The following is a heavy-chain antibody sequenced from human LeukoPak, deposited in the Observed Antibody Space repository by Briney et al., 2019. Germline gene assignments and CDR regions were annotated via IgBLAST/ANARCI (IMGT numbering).Heavy chain of an antibody. V-gene: IGHV1-8*01. CDR2: MNPNSGNT. CDR1: GYTFPSYD. CDR3: ARYTTGHDY. J-gene: IGHJ4*02. D-gene: IGHD1-1*01. Sequence: ASVKVSCKASGYTFPSYDIKWVRQDTGQGLEWMGWMNPNSGNTGYAQKFQGRVTMTRNTSISTAYMELSSLRSEDTAVYYCARYTTGHDYWGQGTLVTVSS.